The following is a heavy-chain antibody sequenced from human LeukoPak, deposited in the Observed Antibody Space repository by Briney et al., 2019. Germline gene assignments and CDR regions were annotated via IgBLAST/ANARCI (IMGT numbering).Heavy chain of an antibody. CDR3: ARGSTWYAPPDY. Sequence: GGSLRLSCAASGFTFSSYGMQFSSYGMHWVRQAPGKGLEWVSYIGSSGGIIYYADSVKGRFTISRDNAKNSLYLQMNSLRAEDTAVYYCARGSTWYAPPDYWGRGTLVTVSS. CDR2: IGSSGGII. D-gene: IGHD6-13*01. CDR1: GFTFSSYGMQFSSYG. V-gene: IGHV3-48*03. J-gene: IGHJ4*02.